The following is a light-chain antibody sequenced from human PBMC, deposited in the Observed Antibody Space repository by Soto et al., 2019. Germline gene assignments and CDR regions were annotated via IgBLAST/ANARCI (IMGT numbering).Light chain of an antibody. CDR3: QQIYSYPWT. CDR2: AAS. Sequence: IQMTQSPSSLSASVCDRVTITCRASQSISSYLDWYQQKPGKAPKLLIYAASSLQSGVPSRFSGSGSGTDFTLTISSLQPEDFATYYCQQIYSYPWTFGQGTKVDIK. CDR1: QSISSY. V-gene: IGKV1-39*01. J-gene: IGKJ1*01.